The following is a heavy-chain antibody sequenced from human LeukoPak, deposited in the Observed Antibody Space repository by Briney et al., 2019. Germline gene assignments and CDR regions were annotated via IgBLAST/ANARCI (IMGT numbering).Heavy chain of an antibody. Sequence: GASVKVSCKASGYAFTSYYMHWVRQAPGQGLEWMGIINPSGGSTSYAQKFQGRVTMTTDESTSTAYMELSSLRSEDTAVYYCARGAVTTRYYYYMDVWGKGTTVTVSS. CDR3: ARGAVTTRYYYYMDV. CDR1: GYAFTSYY. V-gene: IGHV1-46*01. CDR2: INPSGGST. J-gene: IGHJ6*03. D-gene: IGHD4-11*01.